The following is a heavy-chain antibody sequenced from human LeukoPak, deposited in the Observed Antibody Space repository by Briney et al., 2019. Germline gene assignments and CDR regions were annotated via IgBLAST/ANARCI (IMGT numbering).Heavy chain of an antibody. D-gene: IGHD3-22*01. J-gene: IGHJ4*02. V-gene: IGHV4-4*02. Sequence: SGTLSLTCTVTGDSINSLDLWSWVRQPPGKGPEWIGEMYLSGTTHSNPSVKSRVTISIDKSKNQFFLNLSSVTAADTAVYYCAGLVGRYSSGLYYYYFDYWGQGTLVTVSS. CDR2: MYLSGTT. CDR1: GDSINSLDL. CDR3: AGLVGRYSSGLYYYYFDY.